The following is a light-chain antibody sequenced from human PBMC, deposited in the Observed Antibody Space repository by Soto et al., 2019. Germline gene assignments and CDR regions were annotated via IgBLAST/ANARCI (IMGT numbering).Light chain of an antibody. CDR3: QSYNDWPFA. J-gene: IGKJ2*01. CDR1: ESLFGF. CDR2: GFS. V-gene: IGKV3-15*01. Sequence: DIVLTQSPATLSVSPGDRDTLSCRASESLFGFLAWYQQKPGQAPTLLMYGFSTRATGIPARFSGGGSATDFTLTISSLQSEDSAFYFCQSYNDWPFASGLGTRLEI.